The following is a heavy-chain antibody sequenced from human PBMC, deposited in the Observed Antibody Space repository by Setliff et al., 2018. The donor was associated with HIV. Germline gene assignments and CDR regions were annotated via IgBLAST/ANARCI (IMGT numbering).Heavy chain of an antibody. CDR1: GGSISRSSYH. D-gene: IGHD1-26*01. Sequence: PSETLSLTCTVSGGSISRSSYHWGWIRQTPGKGLEGIGSIYYRGSAYYNPSLMSRGTISVDTSKNQFSLKLSSVTAADTAIYYCARLQWDLRDFDYWGQGTLVTVSS. V-gene: IGHV4-39*01. J-gene: IGHJ4*02. CDR2: IYYRGSA. CDR3: ARLQWDLRDFDY.